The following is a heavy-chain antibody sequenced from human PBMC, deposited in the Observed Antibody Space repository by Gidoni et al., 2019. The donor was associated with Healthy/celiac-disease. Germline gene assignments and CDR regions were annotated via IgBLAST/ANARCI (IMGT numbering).Heavy chain of an antibody. D-gene: IGHD6-13*01. V-gene: IGHV5-51*01. CDR1: GYIFTTYW. J-gene: IGHJ5*02. Sequence: EVQLVQSGAEVKKPGASLKISCKGSGYIFTTYWFGWVLQMPVKGLEWLGFIYPGDSDTKYSPSVQGQVTISADKSNSTAYLQWSSLKASDAAIYYCARGEAYSSSWPLYVNWFDPWGQGTLVTVSS. CDR2: IYPGDSDT. CDR3: ARGEAYSSSWPLYVNWFDP.